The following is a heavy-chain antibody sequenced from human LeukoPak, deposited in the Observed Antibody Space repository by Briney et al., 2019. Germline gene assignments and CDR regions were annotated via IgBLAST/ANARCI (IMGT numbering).Heavy chain of an antibody. D-gene: IGHD5-18*01. J-gene: IGHJ6*03. CDR1: GFTFSTYG. CDR3: AKDQISYRDYYYYMDV. CDR2: IWYDGNNR. Sequence: GGSLRLSRAASGFTFSTYGMHWVRQAPGKGLEWVAVIWYDGNNRNYADSVKGRFTISRDNSKNTLYLQMNSLRAEDTAVYYCAKDQISYRDYYYYMDVWGKGTTVTVSS. V-gene: IGHV3-33*06.